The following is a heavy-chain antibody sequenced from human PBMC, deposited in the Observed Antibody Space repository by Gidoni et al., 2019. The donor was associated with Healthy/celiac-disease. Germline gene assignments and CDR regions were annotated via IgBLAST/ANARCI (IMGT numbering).Heavy chain of an antibody. J-gene: IGHJ3*02. CDR2: ISSSGSTI. CDR1: GFTFSRYE. D-gene: IGHD1-26*01. CDR3: ARGSKAYSGSYYGAFDI. V-gene: IGHV3-48*03. Sequence: EVQLVESGGGLVQPGGSLRLSCAASGFTFSRYEMNWVRQAPGKGLGWVSYISSSGSTIYYADSVKGRFTISRDNAKNSLYLQMNSLRAEDTAVYYCARGSKAYSGSYYGAFDIWGQGTMVTVSS.